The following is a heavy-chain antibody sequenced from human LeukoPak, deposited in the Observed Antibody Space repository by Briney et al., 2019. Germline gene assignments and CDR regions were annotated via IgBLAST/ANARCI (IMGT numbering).Heavy chain of an antibody. D-gene: IGHD1-26*01. CDR3: AKGSMGATIPLDY. CDR1: GFTFSNYA. Sequence: GGSLRPSCAASGFTFSNYAMSWVRQAPGKGLEWVSGISRSSGSTYYADSVKGRFTISRDNSKNTLYLQMNSLRAEDTALYYCAKGSMGATIPLDYWGQGTLVTVSS. V-gene: IGHV3-23*01. CDR2: ISRSSGST. J-gene: IGHJ4*02.